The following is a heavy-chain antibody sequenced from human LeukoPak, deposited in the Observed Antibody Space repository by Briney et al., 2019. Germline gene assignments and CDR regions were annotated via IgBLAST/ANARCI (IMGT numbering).Heavy chain of an antibody. CDR2: ISGSGGST. Sequence: GGSLRLSCAASGFSFTSYAMSWVRPAPGGGLGWVSAISGSGGSTYYADSVKGRFTISRDNSKNTMYLQMNSLRVEDTAVYYCARGLQVIYGMDVWGKGTTVTVSS. CDR1: GFSFTSYA. J-gene: IGHJ6*04. D-gene: IGHD2-21*01. CDR3: ARGLQVIYGMDV. V-gene: IGHV3-23*01.